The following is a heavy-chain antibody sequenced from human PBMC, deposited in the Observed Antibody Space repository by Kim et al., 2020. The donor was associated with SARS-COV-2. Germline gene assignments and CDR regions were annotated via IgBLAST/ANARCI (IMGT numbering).Heavy chain of an antibody. V-gene: IGHV4-39*01. CDR1: GGSISSSSYY. CDR2: IYYSGST. J-gene: IGHJ2*01. CDR3: ARRSVGVEVATEQEAPFDL. Sequence: SETLSLTCTVSGGSISSSSYYWGWIRQPPGKGLEWIGSIYYSGSTYYNPSLKSRVTISVDTSKNQFSLKLSSVTAADTAVYYCARRSVGVEVATEQEAPFDLWGRGTLVTVSS. D-gene: IGHD5-12*01.